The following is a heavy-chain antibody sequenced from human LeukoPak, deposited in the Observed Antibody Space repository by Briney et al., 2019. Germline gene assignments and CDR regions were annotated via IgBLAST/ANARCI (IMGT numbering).Heavy chain of an antibody. D-gene: IGHD3-10*01. CDR3: AKAMVRGVIIEEFVY. V-gene: IGHV3-23*01. CDR1: GFTFSSYA. J-gene: IGHJ4*02. CDR2: ISGSGGST. Sequence: GGSLSLSCAASGFTFSSYAMSWVRQAPGKGLEWVSAISGSGGSTYYADSVKGRFTISRDNSKNTLYLQMNSLRAEDTAVYYCAKAMVRGVIIEEFVYWGQGTLVTVSS.